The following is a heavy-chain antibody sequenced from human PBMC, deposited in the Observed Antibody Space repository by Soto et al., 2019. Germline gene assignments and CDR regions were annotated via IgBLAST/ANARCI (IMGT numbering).Heavy chain of an antibody. CDR3: ARGWGSNYYDSSGYSALDY. D-gene: IGHD3-22*01. J-gene: IGHJ4*02. V-gene: IGHV3-33*01. CDR1: GFTFSSYG. Sequence: PGGSLRLSCAASGFTFSSYGMHWVRQAPGKGLEWVAVIWYDGSNKYYADSVKGRFTISRDNSKNTLYLQMNSLRAEDTAVYYCARGWGSNYYDSSGYSALDYWGQGT. CDR2: IWYDGSNK.